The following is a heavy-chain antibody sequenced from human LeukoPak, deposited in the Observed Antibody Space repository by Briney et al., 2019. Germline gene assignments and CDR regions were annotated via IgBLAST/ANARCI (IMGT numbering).Heavy chain of an antibody. J-gene: IGHJ3*02. D-gene: IGHD2-2*02. CDR3: ARDLAGYCSSTSCYTTDAFDI. CDR2: IYTSGST. Sequence: SQTLSLTCTVSGGSISSYYWSWIRQPAGKGLEWIGRIYTSGSTNYNPSLKSRVTMSVDTSKNQFSLKLSSVTAADTAVYYCARDLAGYCSSTSCYTTDAFDIWGQGTMVTVSS. CDR1: GGSISSYY. V-gene: IGHV4-4*07.